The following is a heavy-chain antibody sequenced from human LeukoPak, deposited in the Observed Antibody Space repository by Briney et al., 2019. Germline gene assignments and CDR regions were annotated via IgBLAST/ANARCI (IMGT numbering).Heavy chain of an antibody. CDR3: ARVGPGYTYVYGAPYYFDS. J-gene: IGHJ4*02. CDR1: GFTFSSYW. V-gene: IGHV3-7*05. D-gene: IGHD5-18*01. CDR2: IKQDGSEK. Sequence: GGSLRLSCAASGFTFSSYWMSWVRQAPGKGLEWVANIKQDGSEKYYVDSVKGRFTISRHNSGNTVHLQMNSLRVEDTAVYYCARVGPGYTYVYGAPYYFDSWGQGTLVTVSS.